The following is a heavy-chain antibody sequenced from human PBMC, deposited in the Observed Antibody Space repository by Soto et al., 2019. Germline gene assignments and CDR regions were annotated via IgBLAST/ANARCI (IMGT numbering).Heavy chain of an antibody. Sequence: ASLKVSCKASGYTFTSYDINWVRQATGQGREWMGWMNPNSGNTGYAQKCQGRVTMTRNTAISTAYMELSSLRSEDTAVNYCARYSRNYCCSTSCYTVYYFYGMDVWGQGTSVPVSS. CDR3: ARYSRNYCCSTSCYTVYYFYGMDV. J-gene: IGHJ6*02. V-gene: IGHV1-8*01. CDR2: MNPNSGNT. CDR1: GYTFTSYD. D-gene: IGHD2-2*02.